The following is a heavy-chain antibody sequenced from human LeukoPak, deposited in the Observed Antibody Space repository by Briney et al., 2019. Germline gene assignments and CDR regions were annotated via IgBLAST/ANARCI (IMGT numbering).Heavy chain of an antibody. V-gene: IGHV1-2*06. CDR2: INPNSGGT. D-gene: IGHD6-19*01. Sequence: ASVKVSCKASGYTFTGYYMHWVRQAPGQGLEWMGRINPNSGGTNYAQKFQGRVTMTRGTSISTAYMELSRLRSDDTAVYYCARGGIAVAVWFDPWGQGTLVTVSS. CDR1: GYTFTGYY. CDR3: ARGGIAVAVWFDP. J-gene: IGHJ5*02.